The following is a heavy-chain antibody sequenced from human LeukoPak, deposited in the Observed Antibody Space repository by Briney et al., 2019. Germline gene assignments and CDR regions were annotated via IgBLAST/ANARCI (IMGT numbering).Heavy chain of an antibody. CDR3: ARDRGVGAAQPDY. D-gene: IGHD1-26*01. Sequence: ASVKVSCKASGYTFTSYFMHWVRQAPGQGLEWLGMINPSGSTTTYAQKFQGRVTITADKIKSTAYMELSSLRSEDTAVYYCARDRGVGAAQPDYWGQGTLVTVSS. V-gene: IGHV1-46*01. CDR1: GYTFTSYF. J-gene: IGHJ4*02. CDR2: INPSGSTT.